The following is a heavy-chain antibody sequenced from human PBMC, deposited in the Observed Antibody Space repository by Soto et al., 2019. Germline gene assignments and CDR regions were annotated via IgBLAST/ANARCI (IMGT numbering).Heavy chain of an antibody. CDR2: IYPGDSDT. Sequence: PXGSLKISCKGCGYRFTSYWIGWVRQMPGKGLEWMGIIYPGDSDTRYSPSFQGQVTISADKSISTAYLQWRSLKASDTAMYYCAILGEYCSGGSCYHRDYYYYGMDVWGQGTTVTGSS. V-gene: IGHV5-51*01. CDR3: AILGEYCSGGSCYHRDYYYYGMDV. D-gene: IGHD2-15*01. J-gene: IGHJ6*02. CDR1: GYRFTSYW.